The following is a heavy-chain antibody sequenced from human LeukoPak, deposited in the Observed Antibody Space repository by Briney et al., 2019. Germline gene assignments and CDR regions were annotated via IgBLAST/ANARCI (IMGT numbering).Heavy chain of an antibody. Sequence: ASVKVSCKASGYTFTGYYMHWVRQAPGQGLEWMGWINPNSGGTKYAQKFQGRVTMTRDTSISTAYMELSRLRSDDTAVYYCARERTAMIVVVPSLWDIWGQGTMVTVSS. CDR2: INPNSGGT. CDR3: ARERTAMIVVVPSLWDI. V-gene: IGHV1-2*02. J-gene: IGHJ3*02. D-gene: IGHD3-22*01. CDR1: GYTFTGYY.